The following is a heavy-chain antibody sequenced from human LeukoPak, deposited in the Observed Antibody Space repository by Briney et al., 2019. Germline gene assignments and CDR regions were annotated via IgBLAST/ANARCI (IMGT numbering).Heavy chain of an antibody. Sequence: GGSLRLSCAASGFTFSSYTMNWVRKAPGKGLEWISYISSSSTVMYYADSVKGRFSISGDNAKNSLYLQMNSLRDEDTAVYYCARMDIVATIRGAFDIWGQGTMVTVSS. CDR2: ISSSSTVM. J-gene: IGHJ3*02. V-gene: IGHV3-48*02. CDR1: GFTFSSYT. CDR3: ARMDIVATIRGAFDI. D-gene: IGHD5-12*01.